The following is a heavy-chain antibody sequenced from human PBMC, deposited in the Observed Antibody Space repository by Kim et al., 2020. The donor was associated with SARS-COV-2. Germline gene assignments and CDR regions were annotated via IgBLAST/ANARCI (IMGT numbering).Heavy chain of an antibody. Sequence: GGSLRLSCAASGFTFSSYAMSWVRQAPRKGLEWVSAISGSGGSTYYADSVKGRFTISRDNSKNTLYLQMNSLRAEDTAVYYCAKIVGTLPSSAYVTAAAGTIDYWGQGTLVTVSS. V-gene: IGHV3-23*01. D-gene: IGHD6-13*01. CDR3: AKIVGTLPSSAYVTAAAGTIDY. CDR2: ISGSGGST. CDR1: GFTFSSYA. J-gene: IGHJ4*02.